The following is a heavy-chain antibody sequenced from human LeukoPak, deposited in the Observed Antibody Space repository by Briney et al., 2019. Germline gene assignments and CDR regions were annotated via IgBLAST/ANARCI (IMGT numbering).Heavy chain of an antibody. J-gene: IGHJ5*02. CDR3: AKDSASAYYSYWFDP. CDR2: ISGSGGST. V-gene: IGHV3-23*01. Sequence: GGSLRLSCAASGSTFSSYWMSWVRQAPGKGLEWVSAISGSGGSTYYADSVKGRFTISRDNFKNTLYLQMNSLRADDTAVYYCAKDSASAYYSYWFDPWGQGTLVTVSS. CDR1: GSTFSSYW. D-gene: IGHD3-22*01.